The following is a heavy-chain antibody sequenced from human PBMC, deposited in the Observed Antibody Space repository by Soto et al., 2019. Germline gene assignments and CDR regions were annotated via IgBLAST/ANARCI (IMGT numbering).Heavy chain of an antibody. D-gene: IGHD4-17*01. CDR3: AKDKWDYGDSPIPWYFDL. V-gene: IGHV3-23*01. CDR2: ISGSGGST. J-gene: IGHJ2*01. Sequence: EVQLLESGGGLVQPGGSLRLSCAASGFTFSSYAMSWVRQAPGKGLEWVSAISGSGGSTYYADSVKGRFTISRDNSKNTLYLQMNSLRAEDTAVYYCAKDKWDYGDSPIPWYFDLWGRGTLVTVSS. CDR1: GFTFSSYA.